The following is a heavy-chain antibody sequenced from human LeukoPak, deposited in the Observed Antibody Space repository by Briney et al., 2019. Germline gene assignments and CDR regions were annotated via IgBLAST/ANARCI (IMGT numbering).Heavy chain of an antibody. J-gene: IGHJ4*02. V-gene: IGHV4-39*07. CDR2: IYYSGST. CDR3: ARVGNWGSDY. D-gene: IGHD7-27*01. Sequence: SETLSLTCTVSGGSISSSSYYWGWIRQPPGKGLEWIGSIYYSGSTYYNPSLKSRVTISVDTSKNQFSLKLSSVTAADTAVYYCARVGNWGSDYWGQGTLVTVSS. CDR1: GGSISSSSYY.